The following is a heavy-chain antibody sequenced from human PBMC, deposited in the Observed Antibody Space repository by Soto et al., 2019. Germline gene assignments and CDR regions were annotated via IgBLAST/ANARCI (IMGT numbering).Heavy chain of an antibody. V-gene: IGHV3-13*01. CDR1: GFTFSSYD. CDR2: IGTAGDT. D-gene: IGHD3-22*01. CDR3: ARFHRDARYDSSGYYEPRYYYYGMDV. Sequence: GGSLRLSCAASGFTFSSYDMHWVRQATGKGLEWVSAIGTAGDTYYPGSVKGRFTISRENAKNSLYFQMNNLRAEDTAVYYCARFHRDARYDSSGYYEPRYYYYGMDVWDQGTTVTVSS. J-gene: IGHJ6*02.